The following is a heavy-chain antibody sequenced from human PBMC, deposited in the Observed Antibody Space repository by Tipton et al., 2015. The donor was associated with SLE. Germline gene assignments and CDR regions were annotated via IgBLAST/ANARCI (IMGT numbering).Heavy chain of an antibody. Sequence: TLSLTCTVSGGSISNYYWSWIRQPPGKGLEWIGYISYSGSTNYNPSLKSRVTISVDTSKNQFSLNLSSVTAADTAVYYCARHMTTVPPFDLWGRGTLVTVSS. J-gene: IGHJ2*01. CDR2: ISYSGST. CDR1: GGSISNYY. V-gene: IGHV4-59*08. D-gene: IGHD4-17*01. CDR3: ARHMTTVPPFDL.